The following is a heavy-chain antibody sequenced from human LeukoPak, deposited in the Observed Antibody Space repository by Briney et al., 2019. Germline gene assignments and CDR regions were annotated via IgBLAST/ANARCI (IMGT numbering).Heavy chain of an antibody. V-gene: IGHV1-2*02. CDR1: GSTFPGYY. J-gene: IGHJ4*02. Sequence: GPVKVSCQASGSTFPGYYMHRVRPAPGQGLEWMGWINPNSGGTNYAQKFQGRVTMTRDTSISTAYMELRSLRSDDTAVYYCAREGLGGNVGYFDYWGQGTLVTVSS. D-gene: IGHD4-23*01. CDR2: INPNSGGT. CDR3: AREGLGGNVGYFDY.